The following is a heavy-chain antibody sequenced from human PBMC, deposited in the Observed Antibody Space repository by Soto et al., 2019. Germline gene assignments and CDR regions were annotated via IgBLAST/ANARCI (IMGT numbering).Heavy chain of an antibody. Sequence: SETLSLTCTVSGGSISSYYWSWIRQPPGKGLEWIGYIYYSGSTNYNPSLKSRVTISVDTSKNQFSLKLSSVTAADTAVYYCARTRFNSGSYLYWGQGTLVTVSS. J-gene: IGHJ4*02. CDR2: IYYSGST. CDR1: GGSISSYY. D-gene: IGHD3-10*01. CDR3: ARTRFNSGSYLY. V-gene: IGHV4-59*01.